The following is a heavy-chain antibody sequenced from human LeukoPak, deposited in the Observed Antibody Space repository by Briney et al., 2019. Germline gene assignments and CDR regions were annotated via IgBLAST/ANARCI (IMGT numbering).Heavy chain of an antibody. J-gene: IGHJ4*02. CDR3: ARVPMSDSSGYYIDFDY. CDR2: INPSGGST. Sequence: ASVKVSCKASGYTFTSYYMHWVRQAPGQGLEWMGIINPSGGSTSYAQKFQGRVTMTRDTSTSTVYMELSSLRSEDTAVYYCARVPMSDSSGYYIDFDYWGQGTLVTVSS. V-gene: IGHV1-46*01. CDR1: GYTFTSYY. D-gene: IGHD3-22*01.